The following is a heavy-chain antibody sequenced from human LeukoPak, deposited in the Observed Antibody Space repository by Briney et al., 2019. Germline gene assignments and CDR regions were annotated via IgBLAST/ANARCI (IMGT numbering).Heavy chain of an antibody. V-gene: IGHV4-38-2*02. Sequence: PSETLSLTCTVSGYSISSGYYWGWIRQPPGKGLEWIGSIYHSGSTYYNPSLKSRVTISVDTSKNQFSLKLSSVTAADTAVYYCARDLAAAGTYYYYGMDVWGQGTTVTVSS. CDR3: ARDLAAAGTYYYYGMDV. CDR1: GYSISSGYY. CDR2: IYHSGST. D-gene: IGHD6-13*01. J-gene: IGHJ6*02.